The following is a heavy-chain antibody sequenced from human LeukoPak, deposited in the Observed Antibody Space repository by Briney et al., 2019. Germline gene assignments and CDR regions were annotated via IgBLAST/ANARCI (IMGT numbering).Heavy chain of an antibody. J-gene: IGHJ4*02. CDR1: GGSISGYY. CDR3: AREVSGYSNYYFDY. Sequence: SETLSLTCAVSGGSISGYYWSWIRQPPGKGLEWIGYIYYSGSTNYNPSLKSRVTISVDTSKNQFSLKLSSVTAADTAVYYCAREVSGYSNYYFDYWGQGTLVTVSS. CDR2: IYYSGST. D-gene: IGHD2-21*01. V-gene: IGHV4-59*01.